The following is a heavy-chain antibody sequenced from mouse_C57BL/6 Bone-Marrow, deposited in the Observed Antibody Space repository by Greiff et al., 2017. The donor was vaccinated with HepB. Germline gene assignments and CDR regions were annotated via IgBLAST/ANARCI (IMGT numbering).Heavy chain of an antibody. CDR1: GYAFTNYL. Sequence: VKLMESGAELVRPGTSVKVSCKASGYAFTNYLIEWVKQRPGQGLEWIGVINPGSGGTNYNEKFKGKATLTADKSSSTAYMQLSSLTSEDSAVYFGARGRLFTTVVARDYYAMDYWGQGTSVTVSS. J-gene: IGHJ4*01. CDR3: ARGRLFTTVVARDYYAMDY. D-gene: IGHD1-1*01. V-gene: IGHV1-54*01. CDR2: INPGSGGT.